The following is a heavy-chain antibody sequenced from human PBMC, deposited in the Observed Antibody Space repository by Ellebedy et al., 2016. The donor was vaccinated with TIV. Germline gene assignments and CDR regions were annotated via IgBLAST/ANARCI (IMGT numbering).Heavy chain of an antibody. D-gene: IGHD3-10*01. J-gene: IGHJ3*02. CDR3: ARPLRGTQNDAFDI. CDR2: ISHGGSNN. CDR1: GFTFSSYA. V-gene: IGHV3-30-3*01. Sequence: GESLKISCAASGFTFSSYAINWVRQAPGKGLEWVAVISHGGSNNFYADSVKGRFTISRDNSNNTLYLQMNSLRAEDTAVYYRARPLRGTQNDAFDIWGQGTMVTVSS.